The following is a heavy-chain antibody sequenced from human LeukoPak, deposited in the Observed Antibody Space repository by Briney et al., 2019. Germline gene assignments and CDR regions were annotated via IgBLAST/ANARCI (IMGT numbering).Heavy chain of an antibody. CDR2: ISSSSSYI. V-gene: IGHV3-21*01. D-gene: IGHD3-3*01. CDR3: ARGGGLRFLEWLFDY. J-gene: IGHJ4*02. Sequence: PSETLSLTCTVSGGSISSSSYYWGWVRQAPGKGLEWVSSISSSSSYIYYADSVKGRFTISRDNAKNSLYLQMNSLRAEDTAVYYCARGGGLRFLEWLFDYWGQGTLVTVSS. CDR1: GGSISSSSYY.